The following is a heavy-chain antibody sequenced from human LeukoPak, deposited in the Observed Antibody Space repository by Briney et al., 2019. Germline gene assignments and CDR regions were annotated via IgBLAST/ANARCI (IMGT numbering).Heavy chain of an antibody. J-gene: IGHJ4*02. CDR1: GFTFSSYA. D-gene: IGHD5-18*01. V-gene: IGHV3-30-3*01. CDR3: ARWDTAMVTGGYYFDY. Sequence: GGSLRLSCAASGFTFSSYAMHWVRQAPGKGLEWVAVISYDGSNKYYADSVKGRFTISGDNSKNTLYLQMNSLRAEDTAVYYCARWDTAMVTGGYYFDYWGQGTLVTVSS. CDR2: ISYDGSNK.